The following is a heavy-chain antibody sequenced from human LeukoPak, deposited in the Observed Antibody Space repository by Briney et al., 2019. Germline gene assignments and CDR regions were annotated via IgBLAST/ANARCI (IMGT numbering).Heavy chain of an antibody. CDR2: INPSGGSA. CDR3: ARDTVTTPAAYYYGMDV. Sequence: GASVKVSCKASGYTFTSYYMHWVRQAPGQGLEWMGIINPSGGSASYAQKFQGRVTMTRDTSTSTVYMELSSLRSEDTAVYYCARDTVTTPAAYYYGMDVWGQGTTVTVSS. J-gene: IGHJ6*02. V-gene: IGHV1-46*01. D-gene: IGHD4-17*01. CDR1: GYTFTSYY.